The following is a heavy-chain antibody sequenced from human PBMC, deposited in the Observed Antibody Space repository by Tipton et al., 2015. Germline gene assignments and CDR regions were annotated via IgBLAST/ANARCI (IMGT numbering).Heavy chain of an antibody. CDR2: IIPIFGTT. Sequence: QLVQSGAEVKKPGSSVKDSCKASGGAFSTNAITWVRQAPGQGLEWMGGIIPIFGTTSYAQKFQGRVTMTADESTSTAYMEVSSLRSEDTAVYYCARDRNYYDSSTYNHYYYGMDVWGQGTTVTVSS. J-gene: IGHJ6*02. D-gene: IGHD3-22*01. CDR1: GGAFSTNA. CDR3: ARDRNYYDSSTYNHYYYGMDV. V-gene: IGHV1-69*01.